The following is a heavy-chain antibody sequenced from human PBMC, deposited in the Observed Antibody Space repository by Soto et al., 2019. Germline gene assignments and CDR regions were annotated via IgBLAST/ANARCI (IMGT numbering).Heavy chain of an antibody. V-gene: IGHV3-23*01. J-gene: IGHJ3*02. CDR2: ISGSGGST. D-gene: IGHD3-16*01. Sequence: EVQLLESGGGLVQPGGSLRLSCAASGFTFSSYAMSWVRQAPGKGLEWVSAISGSGGSTYYADSVKGRFTISRDNTKNTLYQQMNNLRAEDTAVYYCAKDPPYYYIWGGYGDDAFDIWGQGTMVTVSS. CDR3: AKDPPYYYIWGGYGDDAFDI. CDR1: GFTFSSYA.